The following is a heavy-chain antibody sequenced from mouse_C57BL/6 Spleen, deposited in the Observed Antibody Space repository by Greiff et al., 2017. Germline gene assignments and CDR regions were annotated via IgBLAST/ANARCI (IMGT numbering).Heavy chain of an antibody. V-gene: IGHV6-6*01. CDR2: IRNKANNHAS. CDR3: TRRDYAVGDY. Sequence: EVQVEESGGGLVQPGGSMKLSCAASGFTFSDAWMDWVRQSPETGLEWVAGIRNKANNHASYYAVSVKGRFTISRDDSKSSVCLQMYSLTAEDTGIYYCTRRDYAVGDYWGQGTTLTVSS. D-gene: IGHD2-4*01. CDR1: GFTFSDAW. J-gene: IGHJ2*01.